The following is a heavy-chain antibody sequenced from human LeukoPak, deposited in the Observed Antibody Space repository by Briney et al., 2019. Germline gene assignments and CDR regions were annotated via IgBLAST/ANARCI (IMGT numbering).Heavy chain of an antibody. CDR1: GFTFSSYA. CDR3: ARYCIKGVCSPYYNMDV. CDR2: ISGSGGST. D-gene: IGHD2-8*01. J-gene: IGHJ6*02. Sequence: GGSLRLSCAASGFTFSSYAMSWVRQAPGKGLEWVSAISGSGGSTYYADSVKGRFTISRDNSKNTLYLQMNSLRAEDTAVYYCARYCIKGVCSPYYNMDVWGQGTTVTVSS. V-gene: IGHV3-23*01.